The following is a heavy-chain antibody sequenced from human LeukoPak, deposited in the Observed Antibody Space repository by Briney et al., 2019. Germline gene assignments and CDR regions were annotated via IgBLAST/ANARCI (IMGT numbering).Heavy chain of an antibody. CDR1: GFTFSSYG. Sequence: PPGGSLRLSCAASGFTFSSYGMHWVRQAPGKGLEWVGVISHDGSNKYYVDSVKGRFTISRDYSKNTLYLQMNSLRADDAAVYYCAKTLGIVGTTIAAFDIWGQGTMVTVSS. CDR2: ISHDGSNK. D-gene: IGHD1-26*01. V-gene: IGHV3-30*18. J-gene: IGHJ3*02. CDR3: AKTLGIVGTTIAAFDI.